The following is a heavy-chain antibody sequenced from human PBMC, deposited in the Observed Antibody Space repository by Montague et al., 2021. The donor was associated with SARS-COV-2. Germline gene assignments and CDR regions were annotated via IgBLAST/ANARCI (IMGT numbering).Heavy chain of an antibody. D-gene: IGHD2-8*01. Sequence: SETLSLTCSISGGSISSYHWNWIRQPPGKGLEWIGNIYYDGSTNYNPSFKSRVTISIDTSKNQFSLNLRSVAAADTAVYYCARRSTNYYYGLDVWGQGTTVSFSS. J-gene: IGHJ6*02. CDR2: IYYDGST. CDR3: ARRSTNYYYGLDV. CDR1: GGSISSYH. V-gene: IGHV4-59*08.